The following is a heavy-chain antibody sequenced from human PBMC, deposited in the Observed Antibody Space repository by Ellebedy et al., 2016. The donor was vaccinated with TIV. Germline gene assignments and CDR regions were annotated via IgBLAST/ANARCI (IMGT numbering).Heavy chain of an antibody. CDR3: AKRDSSGYYYGRLDY. CDR1: GFTFSNFA. V-gene: IGHV3-23*01. Sequence: GESMKISCAASGFTFSNFAMTWVRQARGRGLEWVSSISSSGVSSDYADSVRGRFTISRDNSNSTLYLQMDSLRADDSAEYYCAKRDSSGYYYGRLDYWGQGTLVTVSS. CDR2: ISSSGVSS. J-gene: IGHJ4*02. D-gene: IGHD3-22*01.